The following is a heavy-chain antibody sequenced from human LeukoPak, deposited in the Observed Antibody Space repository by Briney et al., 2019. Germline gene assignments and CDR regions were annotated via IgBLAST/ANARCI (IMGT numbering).Heavy chain of an antibody. CDR2: IWYDGSNK. V-gene: IGHV3-33*08. J-gene: IGHJ4*02. Sequence: PGGSLRLSCAASGFTFSSYGMHWVSQAPGKGLEWVAVIWYDGSNKYYADSVKGRFTISRDNSKNTLYLQMNSLRAEDTAVYYCARLHPDSSGWYPFDYWGQGTLVTVSS. CDR3: ARLHPDSSGWYPFDY. CDR1: GFTFSSYG. D-gene: IGHD6-19*01.